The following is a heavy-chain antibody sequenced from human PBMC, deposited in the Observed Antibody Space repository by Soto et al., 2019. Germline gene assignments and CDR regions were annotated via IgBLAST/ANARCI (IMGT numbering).Heavy chain of an antibody. CDR3: AGYSNSWSKYVKH. J-gene: IGHJ1*01. CDR2: ICHGGGA. V-gene: IGHV4-39*07. Sequence: SETMSLTCTVSGGTIGSSSYYWSWIRQTPGERLEWVGDICHGGGANYNPSLKSRVSFSMDPSKNQFSLKLNSVMAADTAVYYCAGYSNSWSKYVKHWGRGSLVTVSS. D-gene: IGHD6-13*01. CDR1: GGTIGSSSYY.